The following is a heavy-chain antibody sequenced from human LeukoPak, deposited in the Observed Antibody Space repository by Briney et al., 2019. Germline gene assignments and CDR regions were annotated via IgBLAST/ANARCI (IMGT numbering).Heavy chain of an antibody. Sequence: ASVKVSCKASGYTFTSYDINWVRQATGQGLEWMGWMNPNSGNTGYAQKFQGRVTITRNTSISTAYMELSNLRSEDMAVYYCARGDIVGAPNFDYWGQGTLVTVSS. D-gene: IGHD1-26*01. V-gene: IGHV1-8*03. J-gene: IGHJ4*02. CDR3: ARGDIVGAPNFDY. CDR2: MNPNSGNT. CDR1: GYTFTSYD.